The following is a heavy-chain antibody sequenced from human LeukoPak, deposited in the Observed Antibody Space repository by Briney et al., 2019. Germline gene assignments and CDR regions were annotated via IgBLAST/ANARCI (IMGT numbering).Heavy chain of an antibody. J-gene: IGHJ3*02. CDR1: GYTFTSYA. CDR2: INTNTGNP. V-gene: IGHV7-4-1*02. Sequence: GASAKVSCKASGYTFTSYAMNWVRQAPGQGLEWMGWINTNTGNPTYAQGFTGRFVFSLDTSVSTAYLQISSLKAEDTAVYYCARGEDYGDYVDAFDIWGQGTMVTVSS. CDR3: ARGEDYGDYVDAFDI. D-gene: IGHD4-17*01.